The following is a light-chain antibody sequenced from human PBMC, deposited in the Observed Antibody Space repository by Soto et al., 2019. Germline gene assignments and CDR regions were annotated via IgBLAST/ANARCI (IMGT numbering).Light chain of an antibody. CDR3: QQYNSYRWT. Sequence: DIQMTQSPSTLSASVGDRVTITCRASQSISSWLAWYQQKPGKAPKLLIYKASSLESGVPSRFSGSGSGTEFTLTISSLQPDAFATYYCQQYNSYRWTFGQGTKV. CDR2: KAS. J-gene: IGKJ1*01. CDR1: QSISSW. V-gene: IGKV1-5*03.